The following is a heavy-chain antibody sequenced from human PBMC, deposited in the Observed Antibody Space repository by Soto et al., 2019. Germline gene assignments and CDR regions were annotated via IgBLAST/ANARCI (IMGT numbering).Heavy chain of an antibody. Sequence: GSLKLSRKLSGYSFTNYWISWVRQMPGKGLEWMGRIDPSDSYTNYSPSFQVQVTIPANKSISTAYLQWSSLKASAPSMYYCARQSGSSSRWYGATWFDPWGQGTLVTVSS. J-gene: IGHJ5*02. D-gene: IGHD6-13*01. CDR1: GYSFTNYW. CDR2: IDPSDSYT. CDR3: ARQSGSSSRWYGATWFDP. V-gene: IGHV5-10-1*01.